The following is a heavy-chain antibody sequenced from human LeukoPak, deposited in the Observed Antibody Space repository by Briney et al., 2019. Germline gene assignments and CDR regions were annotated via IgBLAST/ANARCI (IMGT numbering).Heavy chain of an antibody. CDR2: INWNGGST. J-gene: IGHJ4*02. D-gene: IGHD3-22*01. V-gene: IGHV3-20*04. Sequence: GGSLRLSCAASGFSFDDYGMSWVRQVPGKGLEWVSDINWNGGSTGYADSVKGRFTISRDNAKNSLYLQMNSLRAEDTALYYCAKDKSGYYSYFDYWGQGTLVTVSS. CDR3: AKDKSGYYSYFDY. CDR1: GFSFDDYG.